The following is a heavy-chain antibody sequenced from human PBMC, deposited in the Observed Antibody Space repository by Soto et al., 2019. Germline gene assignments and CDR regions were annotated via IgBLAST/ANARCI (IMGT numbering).Heavy chain of an antibody. CDR3: AHRDSTGTTTYFDS. D-gene: IGHD1-1*01. CDR2: IYWDGES. J-gene: IGHJ5*01. V-gene: IGHV2-5*02. Sequence: GSGPTLVNPTETLTLNCTFSGFSFTTTRMGVGWTRQPPGKALEWLAIIYWDGESRYNPLLRRRLTLTEDTSKNQVVLTMTNMDPKDTATYYCAHRDSTGTTTYFDSWGQGTPVTVSS. CDR1: GFSFTTTRMG.